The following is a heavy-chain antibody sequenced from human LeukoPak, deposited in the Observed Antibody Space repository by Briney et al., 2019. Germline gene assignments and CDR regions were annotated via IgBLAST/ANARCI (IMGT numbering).Heavy chain of an antibody. CDR1: GFSFGSYG. Sequence: GTSLRLSCAASGFSFGSYGLYWARQAPGKGLEWVALITYDGSHKYYADSVKGRFTISRDNSKSTLYLQMNSLRVEDTAVYYCAKSAVAGTGYFDLWGRGTLVTVSS. CDR3: AKSAVAGTGYFDL. D-gene: IGHD6-19*01. V-gene: IGHV3-30*18. J-gene: IGHJ2*01. CDR2: ITYDGSHK.